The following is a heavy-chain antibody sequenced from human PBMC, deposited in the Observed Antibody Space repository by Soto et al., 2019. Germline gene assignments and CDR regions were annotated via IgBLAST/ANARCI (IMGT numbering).Heavy chain of an antibody. V-gene: IGHV4-59*01. CDR3: ARNWLSLAGRFNFDY. CDR1: GGSINTYY. J-gene: IGHJ4*02. Sequence: PSETLSLTCTVSGGSINTYYWSWIRQPPGKGLEWIGYVDYSGNSDSSPSLKSRVTISIDTSKKQVSLKLNSVTAADTAVYYCARNWLSLAGRFNFDYWGQGIPVTVSS. D-gene: IGHD3-22*01. CDR2: VDYSGNS.